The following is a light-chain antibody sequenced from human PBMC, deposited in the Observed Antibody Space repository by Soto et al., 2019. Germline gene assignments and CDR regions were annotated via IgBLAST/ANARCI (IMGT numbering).Light chain of an antibody. CDR2: DAS. J-gene: IGKJ4*01. CDR1: QSVSSY. Sequence: EIVLTQSPATLSLSPGERATLSCRASQSVSSYLAWYQQKPGQAPRLLIYDASNRATGIPARFSGSGSGTDFTLTISSLEPDDFAVYYCQQRSNWPPLTFGGGTKVDIK. CDR3: QQRSNWPPLT. V-gene: IGKV3-11*01.